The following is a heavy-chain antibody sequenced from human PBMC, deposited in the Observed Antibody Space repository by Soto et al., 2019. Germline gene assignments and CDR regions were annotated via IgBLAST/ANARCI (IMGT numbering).Heavy chain of an antibody. CDR2: IFHPGAT. CDR1: GSSVTDSDW. J-gene: IGHJ3*01. Sequence: QVNLQESGPGLVRPSDTLSLTCVVSGSSVTDSDWWVWIRQPPGKGLEWVGSIFHPGATYSNPSLKNRVSFSVDKSKNHFSLRLTSATALDTAVYFCARRFLEWGDAFDVWGQGALVTVSS. D-gene: IGHD3-3*01. V-gene: IGHV4-28*01. CDR3: ARRFLEWGDAFDV.